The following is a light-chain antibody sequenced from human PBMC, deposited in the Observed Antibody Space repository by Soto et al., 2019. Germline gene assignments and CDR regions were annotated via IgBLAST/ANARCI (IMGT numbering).Light chain of an antibody. Sequence: DGMLTQSPLSLPVTLGQPASISCTSSQSLVYSDGITYLNWFHQRPGQSPRRLIYKVSNRDSGVPDRFSGSGSGTDFTLEISRVEADDVGVYYRPQGTHCPFTFVPGTKVDIK. V-gene: IGKV2-30*01. J-gene: IGKJ3*01. CDR3: PQGTHCPFT. CDR2: KVS. CDR1: QSLVYSDGITY.